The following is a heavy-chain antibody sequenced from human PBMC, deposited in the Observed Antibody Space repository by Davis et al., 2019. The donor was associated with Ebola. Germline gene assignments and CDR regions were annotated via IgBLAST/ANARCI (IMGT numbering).Heavy chain of an antibody. CDR3: AKTGVVPAAMRGYGMDV. Sequence: SVKVSCKASGGTFSSYTISWVRQAPGQGLEWMGRIIPILGIANYAQKFQGRVTITADKSTTTAYMELSGLRSEDTAVYYCAKTGVVPAAMRGYGMDVWGKGTTVTVSS. J-gene: IGHJ6*04. CDR1: GGTFSSYT. D-gene: IGHD2-2*01. CDR2: IIPILGIA. V-gene: IGHV1-69*02.